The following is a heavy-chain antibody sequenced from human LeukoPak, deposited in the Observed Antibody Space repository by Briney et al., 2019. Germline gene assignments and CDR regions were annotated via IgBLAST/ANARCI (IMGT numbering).Heavy chain of an antibody. J-gene: IGHJ4*02. CDR1: GFTFSSYG. Sequence: AGGSLRLSCAASGFTFSSYGMHWVRQAPGKGLEWVAVISYDGSNKYYADSVKGRFTISRDNSKNTLYLQMNSLRAEDTAVYYCPKSGGATTQRGYFDYWAQGPLATVPP. D-gene: IGHD1-26*01. CDR3: PKSGGATTQRGYFDY. CDR2: ISYDGSNK. V-gene: IGHV3-30*18.